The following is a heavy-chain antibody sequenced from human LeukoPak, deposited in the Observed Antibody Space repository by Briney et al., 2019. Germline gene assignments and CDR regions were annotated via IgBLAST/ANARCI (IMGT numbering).Heavy chain of an antibody. Sequence: SETLSLTCAVYGGSFSGYYWSWIRQPPGKGLEGIGEIKHSGSTNYNPSLKSRVTISVDTSKNQFSLKLSSVTAADTAVYYCARLHRAVAGIFDYWGQGTLVTVSS. V-gene: IGHV4-34*01. CDR3: ARLHRAVAGIFDY. CDR1: GGSFSGYY. CDR2: IKHSGST. D-gene: IGHD6-19*01. J-gene: IGHJ4*02.